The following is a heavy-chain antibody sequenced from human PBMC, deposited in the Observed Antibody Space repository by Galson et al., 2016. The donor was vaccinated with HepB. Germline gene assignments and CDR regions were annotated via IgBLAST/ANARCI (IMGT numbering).Heavy chain of an antibody. CDR2: LYDRGSP. D-gene: IGHD2-2*01. CDR3: ARVLVVRGSIDAFDL. CDR1: GFTVTNNY. Sequence: SLRLSCAASGFTVTNNYMSWVRQAPGKGLEWVSILYDRGSPYYADSVKGRFTISRDNSKNTLYLQMNSLRAEDTAVYYCARVLVVRGSIDAFDLWGQGTMVTVSS. J-gene: IGHJ3*01. V-gene: IGHV3-66*01.